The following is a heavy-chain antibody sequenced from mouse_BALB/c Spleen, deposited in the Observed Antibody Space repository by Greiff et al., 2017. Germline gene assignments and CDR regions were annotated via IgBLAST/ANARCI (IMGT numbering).Heavy chain of an antibody. CDR3: ARRYGNYGSSWFAY. V-gene: IGHV3-6*02. J-gene: IGHJ3*01. CDR1: GYSITSGYY. CDR2: ISYDGSN. D-gene: IGHD2-1*01. Sequence: EVKLMESGPGLVKPSQSLSLTCSVTGYSITSGYYWNWIRQFPGNKLEWMGYISYDGSNNYNPSLKNRISITRDTSKNQFFLKLNSVTTEDTATYYCARRYGNYGSSWFAYWGQGTLVTVSA.